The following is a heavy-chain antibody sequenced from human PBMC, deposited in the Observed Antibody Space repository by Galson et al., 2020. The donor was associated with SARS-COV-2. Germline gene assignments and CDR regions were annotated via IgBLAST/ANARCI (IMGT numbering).Heavy chain of an antibody. D-gene: IGHD6-6*01. CDR3: ARETEEYSSSSGIGYYYYYMDV. V-gene: IGHV1-69*10. CDR2: IIPILGIA. CDR1: GGTFSSYA. J-gene: IGHJ6*03. Sequence: SVKVSCKASGGTFSSYAISWVRQAPGQGLEWMGGIIPILGIANYAQKFQGRVTITADKSTSTAYMELSSLRSEDTAVYYCARETEEYSSSSGIGYYYYYMDVWGKGTTVTVSS.